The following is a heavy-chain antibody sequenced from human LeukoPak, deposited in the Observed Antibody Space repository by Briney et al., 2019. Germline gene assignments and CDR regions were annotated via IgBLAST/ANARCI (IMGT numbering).Heavy chain of an antibody. Sequence: PGRTLRLSCTASGFTFSNYAIHWARQAPAKGLEWVAFTSSDGSSQYYADSPKGRLTMSRHNSKNTLYLEMKSLRTEDTAVYSCARDRPSTIFGVADYYYLDVWGKGTTVTVSS. D-gene: IGHD3-3*01. J-gene: IGHJ6*03. CDR2: TSSDGSSQ. CDR3: ARDRPSTIFGVADYYYLDV. V-gene: IGHV3-30*04. CDR1: GFTFSNYA.